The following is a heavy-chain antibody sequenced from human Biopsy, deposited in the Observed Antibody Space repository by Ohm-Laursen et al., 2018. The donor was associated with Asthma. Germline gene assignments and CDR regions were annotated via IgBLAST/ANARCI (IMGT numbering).Heavy chain of an antibody. V-gene: IGHV1-18*01. D-gene: IGHD3-10*01. CDR2: ISVYNGNT. CDR1: GYTFNSAG. CDR3: ARAVDYSHYYGIDV. J-gene: IGHJ6*02. Sequence: GASVKVSCNTSGYTFNSAGITWVRQAPGQGLEWMGWISVYNGNTKVAQELQDRVTMITDTSTSTAYMELRSLRSDDTAVYFCARAVDYSHYYGIDVWGQGTTVTVS.